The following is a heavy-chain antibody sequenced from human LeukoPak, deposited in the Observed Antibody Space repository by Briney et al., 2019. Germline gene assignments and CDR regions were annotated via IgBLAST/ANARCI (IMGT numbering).Heavy chain of an antibody. J-gene: IGHJ4*02. Sequence: SVKVSCKASGGTFSSYAISWVRQAPGQGLEWMGRIIPILGIANYAQKFQGRVTITADKSTSTAYMELSSLRSEDAAVYYCARDQEHRYSYGSSSDYWGQGTLVTVSS. CDR3: ARDQEHRYSYGSSSDY. CDR2: IIPILGIA. CDR1: GGTFSSYA. V-gene: IGHV1-69*04. D-gene: IGHD5-18*01.